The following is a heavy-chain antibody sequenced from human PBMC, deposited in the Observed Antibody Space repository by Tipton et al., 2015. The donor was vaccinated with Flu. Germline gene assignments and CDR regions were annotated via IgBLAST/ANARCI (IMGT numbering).Heavy chain of an antibody. D-gene: IGHD4-17*01. CDR1: GGSIISGGYY. J-gene: IGHJ4*02. Sequence: LRLSCTVSGGSIISGGYYWGWTRQHPGKGLEWIGYISYTGTTYYNPSLRGRVTISLDTSENQFSLMLKSMTAADTAVYYCARVPSTVTAQFDYWGLGTLVTVSS. V-gene: IGHV4-31*02. CDR3: ARVPSTVTAQFDY. CDR2: ISYTGTT.